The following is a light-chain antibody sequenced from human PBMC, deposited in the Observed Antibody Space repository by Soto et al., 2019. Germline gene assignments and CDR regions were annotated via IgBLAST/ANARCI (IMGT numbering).Light chain of an antibody. CDR1: QSVSSN. J-gene: IGKJ4*01. CDR3: QQHNNWPLT. V-gene: IGKV3-15*01. CDR2: GAS. Sequence: EIVLTQSPANMSVSPGERATLSCRAIQSVSSNLAWYQQKPGQAPRLLVYGASTSATGIPARFSGSGSGTQFTLTISSLQSEDFAVYYCQQHNNWPLTFGGGTKVDIK.